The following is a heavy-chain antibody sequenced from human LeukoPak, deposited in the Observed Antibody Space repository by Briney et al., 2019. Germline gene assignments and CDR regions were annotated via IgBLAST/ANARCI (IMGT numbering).Heavy chain of an antibody. CDR1: GYTFTDCD. D-gene: IGHD3-3*01. CDR2: MNPDSGNT. V-gene: IGHV1-8*01. Sequence: ASVRVSCTASGYTFTDCDINWVRQAPRQGLEWMGWMNPDSGNTGYAQKFQVRVSMTRGTSISTAYMELSSLRYEDTAVYYCVRNSDYWSGYFPFWGQGTLVTVSS. J-gene: IGHJ4*02. CDR3: VRNSDYWSGYFPF.